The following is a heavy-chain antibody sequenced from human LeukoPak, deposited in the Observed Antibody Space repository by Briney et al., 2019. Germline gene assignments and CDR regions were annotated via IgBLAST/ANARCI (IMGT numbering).Heavy chain of an antibody. Sequence: GGSLRLSCAASAVTVSTKYMNWVRQAPGEGGGWVSIIYSGATTYCADSVKRRLTISRHTSNNTPSLQTNRLRAETTDVYFCARVGDNFHRTLDLWGRGTLVSVSS. V-gene: IGHV3-53*04. CDR1: AVTVSTKY. D-gene: IGHD5-24*01. CDR2: IYSGATT. CDR3: ARVGDNFHRTLDL. J-gene: IGHJ2*01.